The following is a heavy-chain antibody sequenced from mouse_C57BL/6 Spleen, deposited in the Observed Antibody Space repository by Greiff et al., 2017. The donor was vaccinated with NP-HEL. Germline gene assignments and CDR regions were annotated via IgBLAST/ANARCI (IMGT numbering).Heavy chain of an antibody. CDR1: GYTFTDYE. CDR2: IDPETGGT. J-gene: IGHJ3*01. CDR3: TIKVWLLPSWFSY. V-gene: IGHV1-15*01. D-gene: IGHD2-3*01. Sequence: VQLQESGAELVRPGASVTLSCKASGYTFTDYEMHWVKQTPVHGLEWIGAIDPETGGTAYNQKFKGKAILTADKSSSTAYMELRSLTSEDSAVYYFTIKVWLLPSWFSYWGQVTLVTVSA.